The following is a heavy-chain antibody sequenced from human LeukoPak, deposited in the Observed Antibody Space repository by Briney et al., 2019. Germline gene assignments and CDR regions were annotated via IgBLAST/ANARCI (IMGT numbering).Heavy chain of an antibody. CDR1: GYTFTSYY. V-gene: IGHV1-46*01. J-gene: IGHJ3*02. CDR3: ARYGFSTVWQGGWHAFDI. Sequence: ASVKVSCKASGYTFTSYYMHWVRQAPGQGLEWMGIINPTTGDTTYAQKFPGRLTMTRDMSTSTVYMELSSLPSEDTAVFYCARYGFSTVWQGGWHAFDIWGQGTVVTVSS. D-gene: IGHD6-13*01. CDR2: INPTTGDT.